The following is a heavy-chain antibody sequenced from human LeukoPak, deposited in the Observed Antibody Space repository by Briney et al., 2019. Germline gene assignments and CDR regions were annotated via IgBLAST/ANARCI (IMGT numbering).Heavy chain of an antibody. V-gene: IGHV4-59*12. CDR1: GASISSYY. CDR3: ATKTHYYDSSGYYDWFDP. CDR2: IYYSGRT. D-gene: IGHD3-22*01. J-gene: IGHJ5*02. Sequence: SETLSLTCTVSGASISSYYWSWIRQSPGKGLEWIGYIYYSGRTNYNPSLKSRVTISVDTSKNQFSLKLSSVTAADTAVYYCATKTHYYDSSGYYDWFDPWGQGTLVTVSS.